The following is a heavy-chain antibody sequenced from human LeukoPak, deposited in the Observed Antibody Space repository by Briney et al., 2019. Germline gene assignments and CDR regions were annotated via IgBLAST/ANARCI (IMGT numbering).Heavy chain of an antibody. D-gene: IGHD2-15*01. CDR2: ISAYNGNT. CDR1: GYTFTSYG. V-gene: IGHV1-18*01. J-gene: IGHJ5*02. CDR3: ARDPQGYCSGGSCGWFDP. Sequence: ASVKVSCKASGYTFTSYGISWVRQAPGQGLGWMGWISAYNGNTNYAQKLQGRVTMTTDTSTSTAYMELRSLRSDDTAVYYCARDPQGYCSGGSCGWFDPWGQGTLVTVSS.